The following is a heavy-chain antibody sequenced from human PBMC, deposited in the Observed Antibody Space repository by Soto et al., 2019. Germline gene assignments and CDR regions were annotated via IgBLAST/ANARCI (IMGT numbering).Heavy chain of an antibody. D-gene: IGHD6-19*01. V-gene: IGHV3-30*18. Sequence: VQLVESGGGVVQPGRSLRLSCAASGFTCSDYAMHWVRQAPGKGLEWVAVVSHDGRNTHYADSVKGRFTISRDSSKNTVALEMPSLRADDTAVYYCAKGGRQWLVTSDFNYWGQGALVTVSS. J-gene: IGHJ4*02. CDR2: VSHDGRNT. CDR1: GFTCSDYA. CDR3: AKGGRQWLVTSDFNY.